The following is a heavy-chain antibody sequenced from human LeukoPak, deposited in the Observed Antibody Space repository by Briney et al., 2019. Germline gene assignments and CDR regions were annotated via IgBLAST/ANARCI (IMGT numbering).Heavy chain of an antibody. CDR1: GYFSTNYY. CDR2: IRHDGHT. J-gene: IGHJ3*01. V-gene: IGHV4-38-2*02. D-gene: IGHD5-12*01. Sequence: PSETLSLTCTVSGYFSTNYYWAWIRQPPGKGLEWIASIRHDGHTYYNASLKSQVTISIDMSRNQFSLKLNSLTAADTAVYYCARQVATKGEWAFDVWGQGTMVTVSS. CDR3: ARQVATKGEWAFDV.